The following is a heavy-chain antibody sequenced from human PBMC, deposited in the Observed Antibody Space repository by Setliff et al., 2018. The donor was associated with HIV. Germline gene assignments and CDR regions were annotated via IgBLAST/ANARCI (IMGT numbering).Heavy chain of an antibody. CDR2: ISDTGIST. Sequence: PGGSLTLSCAVSGFIFNTYARSWVRQAPGKGLEWVSAISDTGISTYYADSVKSRFTISRDNSKNTLYLQMKSLRAEDTAVYYCAKEGEWQRSRGYMDAWGKGTTVTVSS. CDR3: AKEGEWQRSRGYMDA. D-gene: IGHD5-12*01. V-gene: IGHV3-23*01. CDR1: GFIFNTYA. J-gene: IGHJ6*03.